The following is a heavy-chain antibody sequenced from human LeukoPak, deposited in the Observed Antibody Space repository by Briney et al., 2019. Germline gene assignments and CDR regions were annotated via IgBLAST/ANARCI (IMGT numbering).Heavy chain of an antibody. D-gene: IGHD3-22*01. Sequence: SETLSLTCAVYGGSFSGYYWNWIRQPPGKGLEWIGEINHSGSTNYIPSLKSRVTISVDTSKNQFSLKLSSVTAADTAVYYCANSWYYLDSSGLPKSDAFDRWGQGTLVTVSS. V-gene: IGHV4-34*01. CDR3: ANSWYYLDSSGLPKSDAFDR. J-gene: IGHJ3*01. CDR2: INHSGST. CDR1: GGSFSGYY.